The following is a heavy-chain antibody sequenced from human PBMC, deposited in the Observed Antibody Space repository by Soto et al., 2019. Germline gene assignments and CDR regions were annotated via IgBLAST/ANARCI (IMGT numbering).Heavy chain of an antibody. Sequence: LRLSCAASGFTFDSCAMSWVRQAPGKGLDWVSSISGSGKSTYYGDSVKGRFTISRDSSKSTLYLQMHSLRAEDTAVYYCAKDPSFYRGYFDYWGQGSLVTVSS. D-gene: IGHD2-2*01. CDR1: GFTFDSCA. V-gene: IGHV3-23*01. CDR3: AKDPSFYRGYFDY. J-gene: IGHJ4*02. CDR2: ISGSGKST.